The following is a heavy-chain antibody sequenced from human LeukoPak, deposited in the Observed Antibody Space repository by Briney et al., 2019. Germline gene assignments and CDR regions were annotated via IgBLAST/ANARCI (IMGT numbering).Heavy chain of an antibody. CDR1: GYTFTIYA. V-gene: IGHV7-4-1*02. Sequence: ASVKVSCKASGYTFTIYAMNWVRQAPGQGLEWMGWINTNTGNPTYAQGFTGRFVFSLDTSVSTAYLQISSLKAEDTAVYYCARDISPRYYYGSVGFWGQGTLVTVSS. CDR3: ARDISPRYYYGSVGF. CDR2: INTNTGNP. J-gene: IGHJ4*02. D-gene: IGHD3-10*01.